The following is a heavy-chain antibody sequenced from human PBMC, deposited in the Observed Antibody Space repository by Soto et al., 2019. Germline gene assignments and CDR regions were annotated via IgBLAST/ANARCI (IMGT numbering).Heavy chain of an antibody. J-gene: IGHJ4*02. CDR2: ISYDGSNK. CDR3: AKGAGYCSGTSCYRERRYFDY. V-gene: IGHV3-30*18. CDR1: GFTFSSYG. D-gene: IGHD2-2*01. Sequence: QVQLVESGGGVVQPGRSLRLSCAASGFTFSSYGMHWVRQAPGKGLEWVAVISYDGSNKYYADSVKGRFTISRDNSKNTLYLQMNSLRAEDTAVYYCAKGAGYCSGTSCYRERRYFDYWGQGTLVTVSS.